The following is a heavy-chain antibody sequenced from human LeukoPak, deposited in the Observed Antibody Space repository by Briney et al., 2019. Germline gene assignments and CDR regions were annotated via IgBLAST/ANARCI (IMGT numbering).Heavy chain of an antibody. D-gene: IGHD2/OR15-2a*01. J-gene: IGHJ5*02. CDR2: LGSSGDAT. Sequence: GGSLRLSCAASGFTFRDHWMHWVRQAPGKGLVWVSRLGSSGDATAYADSVKGRFTISRDNAKNTLYLQMNSLRAEDTAVYYCARAYDFGNWFDPWGQGTLVTVSS. CDR3: ARAYDFGNWFDP. CDR1: GFTFRDHW. V-gene: IGHV3-74*01.